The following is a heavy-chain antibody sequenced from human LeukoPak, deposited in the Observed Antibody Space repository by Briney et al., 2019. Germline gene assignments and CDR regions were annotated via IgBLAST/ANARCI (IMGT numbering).Heavy chain of an antibody. CDR3: ARAHKYHYYDSSGAFDV. J-gene: IGHJ3*01. CDR1: GDSVSSNSAA. CDR2: IYSTGTT. D-gene: IGHD3-22*01. V-gene: IGHV4-4*07. Sequence: SQTLSLTCAISGDSVSSNSAAWNWIRQPAGKGLEWIGRIYSTGTTNYNPSLTSRVTISVDTSKNQFSLKLSSVTAADTAAYYCARAHKYHYYDSSGAFDVWGQGTVVIVSS.